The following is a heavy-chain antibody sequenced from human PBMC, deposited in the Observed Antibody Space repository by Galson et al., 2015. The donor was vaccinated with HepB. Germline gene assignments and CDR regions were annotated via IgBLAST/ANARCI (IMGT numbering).Heavy chain of an antibody. Sequence: SLRLSCAASGFPFSSYGMHWVRQAPGKGLEWVAVIWYDGSNKYYADSVKGRFTISRDNSKNTLYLQMNSLRAEDTAVCYCARDSTMVRGVIDYWGQGTLVTVSS. CDR2: IWYDGSNK. D-gene: IGHD3-10*01. CDR1: GFPFSSYG. CDR3: ARDSTMVRGVIDY. J-gene: IGHJ4*02. V-gene: IGHV3-33*01.